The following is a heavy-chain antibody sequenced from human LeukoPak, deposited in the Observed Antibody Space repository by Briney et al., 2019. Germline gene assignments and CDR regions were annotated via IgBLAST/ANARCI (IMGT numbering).Heavy chain of an antibody. CDR2: INPSGGGA. J-gene: IGHJ4*02. Sequence: ASVKVSCKASGYTFTSYYMHWVRQAPGQGLEWMGIINPSGGGASSAQKFQGRVTMTRDTSTSTVFMELSSLRSEDTAVYYCARDTSRGIGQTGGYKRWGQGTLVTVSS. CDR3: ARDTSRGIGQTGGYKR. V-gene: IGHV1-46*01. D-gene: IGHD2-8*02. CDR1: GYTFTSYY.